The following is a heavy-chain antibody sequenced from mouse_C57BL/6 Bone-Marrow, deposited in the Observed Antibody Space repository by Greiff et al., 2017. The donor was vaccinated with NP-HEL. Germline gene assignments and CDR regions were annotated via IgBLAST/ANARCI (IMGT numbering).Heavy chain of an antibody. CDR2: IHPHSGCT. CDR1: GYTFTSYC. D-gene: IGHD2-5*01. J-gene: IGHJ3*01. V-gene: IGHV1-64*01. Sequence: QVQLKQPGAELVKPGASVKLSCKASGYTFTSYCMPWVNQRPGQGLEWIGIIHPHSGCTNYNEKFKSKATLTVDKSSSTAYMQLSSLTAEASAVYYCVACYSNRFAYWGQGTLVTVSA. CDR3: VACYSNRFAY.